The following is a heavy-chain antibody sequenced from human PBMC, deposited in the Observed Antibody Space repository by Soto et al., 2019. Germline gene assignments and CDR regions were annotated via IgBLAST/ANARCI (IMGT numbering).Heavy chain of an antibody. J-gene: IGHJ5*02. V-gene: IGHV6-1*01. CDR1: GDSVSSNSAA. CDR2: TYYRSKWYN. D-gene: IGHD6-13*01. CDR3: AREEIATAYNWFDP. Sequence: SQTLSLTFAISGDSVSSNSAAWNWIRQSPSRGLEWLGRTYYRSKWYNDYAVSVKSRITINPDTSKNQFSLHLNSVIPDDTAVYYCAREEIATAYNWFDPWGQGTLVTVSS.